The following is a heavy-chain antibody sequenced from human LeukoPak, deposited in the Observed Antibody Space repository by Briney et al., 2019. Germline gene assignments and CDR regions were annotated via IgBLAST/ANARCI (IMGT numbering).Heavy chain of an antibody. Sequence: ASVKVSCKASGYTFTGYYIHWVRQAPGQGLEWMGWINPNSGGTNYAQKFQGRVTLTRDTSISTAYMELSRLRSDDTAVYYCARRRIYDSDNYRYLGAFDIWGQGTMVTVSS. J-gene: IGHJ3*02. CDR2: INPNSGGT. CDR3: ARRRIYDSDNYRYLGAFDI. V-gene: IGHV1-2*02. CDR1: GYTFTGYY. D-gene: IGHD3-16*02.